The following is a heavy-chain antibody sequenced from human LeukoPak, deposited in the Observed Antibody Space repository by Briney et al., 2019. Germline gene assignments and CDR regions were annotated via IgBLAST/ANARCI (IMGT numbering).Heavy chain of an antibody. CDR3: ARTVGYCGPTRCLANFDF. Sequence: GGSLRLSCAASGFTFTTYSMTWVRQAPGKGLEWVSSIDSSSAYIHYADSVKGRFTISRDSAENSLSLQMNSLRAEDTAVYYCARTVGYCGPTRCLANFDFWGQGTMVTVSS. J-gene: IGHJ3*01. CDR2: IDSSSAYI. D-gene: IGHD2-2*01. CDR1: GFTFTTYS. V-gene: IGHV3-21*01.